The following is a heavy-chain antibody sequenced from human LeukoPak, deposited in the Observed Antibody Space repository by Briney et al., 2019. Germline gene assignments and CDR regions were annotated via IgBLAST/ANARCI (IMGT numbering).Heavy chain of an antibody. D-gene: IGHD6-13*01. J-gene: IGHJ4*02. CDR2: INHSGST. CDR3: ARGSTAAGTDY. CDR1: GGSFSGYY. Sequence: PSETLSLTCAVYGGSFSGYYWSWIRQPPGKGLEWIGEINHSGSTNYNPSLKSRVTISVDTSKNQFSLKLSSVTVADTAVYYCARGSTAAGTDYWGQGTLVTVSS. V-gene: IGHV4-34*01.